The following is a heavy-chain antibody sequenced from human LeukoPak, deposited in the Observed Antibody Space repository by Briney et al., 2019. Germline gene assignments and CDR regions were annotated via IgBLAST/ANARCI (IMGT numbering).Heavy chain of an antibody. V-gene: IGHV3-21*01. CDR1: GFTLSSYS. CDR2: ISTRSTYI. J-gene: IGHJ6*02. CDR3: ARDLGALYSGYDYDV. D-gene: IGHD5-12*01. Sequence: PGGSLRLSCAASGFTLSSYSMNWVRQAPGQGLEWVSSISTRSTYISYADSVRGRFTISRDNAKNSLYLQMNSLRAEDTAVYYCARDLGALYSGYDYDVWGQGTTVTVSS.